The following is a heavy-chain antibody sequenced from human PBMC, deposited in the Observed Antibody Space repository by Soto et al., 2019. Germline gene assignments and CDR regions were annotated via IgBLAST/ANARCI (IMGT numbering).Heavy chain of an antibody. D-gene: IGHD3-22*01. V-gene: IGHV1-46*01. Sequence: VKFSRQPSGYTIPPYYMHWVLLDPGQGLEWMGVINPGGGYTTYAQKCQGRVTMTRHTSTSTVYMELSSLKSEDTAVYYCGREYFDSRGTPPGDWGQGTLVTVSS. CDR1: GYTIPPYY. J-gene: IGHJ4*02. CDR2: INPGGGYT. CDR3: GREYFDSRGTPPGD.